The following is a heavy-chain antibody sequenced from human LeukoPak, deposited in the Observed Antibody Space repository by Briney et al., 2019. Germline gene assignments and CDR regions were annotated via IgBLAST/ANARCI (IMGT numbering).Heavy chain of an antibody. CDR1: GGSISSHY. Sequence: SETLSLTCTVSGGSISSHYWSWIRQPPGKGLEWIGYIYYSGSTNYNPSLKSRVTISVDTSKNQFSLKLSSVTAADTAVYYCARSDLWSSYRLDYWGQGTLVTVSS. V-gene: IGHV4-59*08. D-gene: IGHD3-3*01. CDR3: ARSDLWSSYRLDY. J-gene: IGHJ4*02. CDR2: IYYSGST.